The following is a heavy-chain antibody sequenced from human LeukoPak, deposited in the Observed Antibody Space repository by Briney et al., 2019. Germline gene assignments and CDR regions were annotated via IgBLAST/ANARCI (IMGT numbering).Heavy chain of an antibody. J-gene: IGHJ4*02. D-gene: IGHD5-24*01. CDR1: EFSVGSNY. CDR2: ISSSSSYI. CDR3: ASSVGMATQYFDY. Sequence: PGGSLRLSCAASEFSVGSNYMTWVRQAPGKGLEWVSSISSSSSYIYYADSVKGRFTISRDNAKNSLCLQMNSLRAEDTAVYYCASSVGMATQYFDYWGQGTLVTVSS. V-gene: IGHV3-21*01.